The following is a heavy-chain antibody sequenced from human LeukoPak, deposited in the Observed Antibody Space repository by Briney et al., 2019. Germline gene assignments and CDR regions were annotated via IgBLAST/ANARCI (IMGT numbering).Heavy chain of an antibody. D-gene: IGHD5-12*01. J-gene: IGHJ6*04. V-gene: IGHV3-11*06. CDR2: ISSSSSYT. CDR3: ARDTVATSYYYYYYGMDV. CDR1: GFTFSDYY. Sequence: GGSLRLSCAASGFTFSDYYMSWIRQAPGKGLEWVSYISSSSSYTNYADSVKGRFTIPRDNAKNSLYLQMNSLRAEDTAVYYCARDTVATSYYYYYYGMDVWGKGTTVTVSS.